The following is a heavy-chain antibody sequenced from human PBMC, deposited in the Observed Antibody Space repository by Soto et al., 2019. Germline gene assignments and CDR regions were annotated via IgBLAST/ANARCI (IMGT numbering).Heavy chain of an antibody. J-gene: IGHJ3*02. CDR1: GGSISSGGYY. Sequence: SETLSLTCTVSGGSISSGGYYWSWIRQHPGKGLEWIGYIYYSGSTYYNPSLKSRVTISVDTSKNQFSLKLSSVTAADTAVYYCARVGRRRYWSCGSCPRRGAFEIWGQGSMVTVSS. D-gene: IGHD2-15*01. CDR3: ARVGRRRYWSCGSCPRRGAFEI. CDR2: IYYSGST. V-gene: IGHV4-31*03.